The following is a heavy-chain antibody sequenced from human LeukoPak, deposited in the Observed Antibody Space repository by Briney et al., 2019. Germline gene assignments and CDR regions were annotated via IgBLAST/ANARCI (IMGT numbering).Heavy chain of an antibody. V-gene: IGHV3-48*01. D-gene: IGHD2-2*03. J-gene: IGHJ4*02. CDR1: GFTFSSYS. Sequence: PGGSLRLSCAASGFTFSSYSMNWVRQAPGKGLEWVSYISSSSSTIYYADSVKGRFTISRDNAKNSLYLQMNSLRAEDTAVYYCARDLGIVVVPAAMGHWGQGTLVTVSS. CDR2: ISSSSSTI. CDR3: ARDLGIVVVPAAMGH.